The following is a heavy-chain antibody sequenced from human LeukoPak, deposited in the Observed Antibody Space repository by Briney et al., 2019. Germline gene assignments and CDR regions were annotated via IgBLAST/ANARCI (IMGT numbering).Heavy chain of an antibody. CDR1: GFSFSSYW. J-gene: IGHJ6*02. CDR3: ARVHHERLRLDV. V-gene: IGHV3-7*01. CDR2: IKGDGNGN. Sequence: GGSLRLSCAASGFSFSSYWMSWVRQAPGKGLEWVANIKGDGNGNNYVDSVKGRFTISRDNAKNSLYLQMNSLRAEDTAVYYCARVHHERLRLDVWGQGTTVTVSS. D-gene: IGHD2-21*02.